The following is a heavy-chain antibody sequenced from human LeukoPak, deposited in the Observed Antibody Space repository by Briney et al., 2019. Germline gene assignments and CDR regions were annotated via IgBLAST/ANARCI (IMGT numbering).Heavy chain of an antibody. Sequence: GGSLRLSCAASGFTFSTYDMSWVRQAPGKGLEWVSYISSSGSTIYYADSVKGRFTISRDNAKNSLYLQMNSLRAEDTAVYYCAELGITMIGGVWGKGTTVTISS. J-gene: IGHJ6*04. CDR2: ISSSGSTI. V-gene: IGHV3-48*03. CDR1: GFTFSTYD. CDR3: AELGITMIGGV. D-gene: IGHD3-10*02.